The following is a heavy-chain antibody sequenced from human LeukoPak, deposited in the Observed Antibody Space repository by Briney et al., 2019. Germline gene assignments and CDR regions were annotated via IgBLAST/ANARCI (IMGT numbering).Heavy chain of an antibody. Sequence: GASVKVFCKASGYTFTSYYMHWVRQAPGQGLEWMGIINPSGGSTSYAQKFQGRVTMTRDTSTSTVYMELSSLRSEDTAVYYCARGAGITMIVDAFDIWGQGTMVTVSS. J-gene: IGHJ3*02. V-gene: IGHV1-46*01. CDR3: ARGAGITMIVDAFDI. CDR1: GYTFTSYY. CDR2: INPSGGST. D-gene: IGHD3-22*01.